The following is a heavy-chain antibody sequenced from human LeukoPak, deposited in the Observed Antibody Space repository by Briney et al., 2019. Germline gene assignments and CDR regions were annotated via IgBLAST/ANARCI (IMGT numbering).Heavy chain of an antibody. CDR3: ARGFEIFDY. CDR1: GFTFSSYS. J-gene: IGHJ4*02. Sequence: PGGSLRLSCAASGFTFSSYSLNWVRHAPGKGLEWVSYISRSSSTIYADSVKGRFTISRDNANNSLYLQMNSLRDDDTAVYYCARGFEIFDYWGQGTLVTVSS. CDR2: ISRSSST. V-gene: IGHV3-48*02. D-gene: IGHD3-9*01.